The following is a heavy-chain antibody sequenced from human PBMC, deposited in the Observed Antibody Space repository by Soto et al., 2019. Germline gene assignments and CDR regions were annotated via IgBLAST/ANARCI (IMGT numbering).Heavy chain of an antibody. V-gene: IGHV4-39*01. CDR1: GGSISSSSYY. Sequence: SETLSLTCTVSGGSISSSSYYWAWIRQPPGKGLEWIGSIDYSGSTSYSPSLKSRVTMSVDTSKNQFSLELSSVTAADTAVYYCARRGTVAGFDYWGQGTLVTVSS. CDR2: IDYSGST. CDR3: ARRGTVAGFDY. D-gene: IGHD6-19*01. J-gene: IGHJ4*02.